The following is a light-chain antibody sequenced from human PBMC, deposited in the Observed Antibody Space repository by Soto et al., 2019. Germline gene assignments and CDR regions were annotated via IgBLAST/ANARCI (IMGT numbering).Light chain of an antibody. Sequence: QSALTQPASVSGSPGQSITISCTGSSSDVGGYNYVSWYQQHPGKAPKLIICEVSNRPSGVSNRFSGSKSGNTASLTISGLQAEDEADYYCSSYTTNSTPYVFGTGTKV. CDR2: EVS. J-gene: IGLJ1*01. CDR3: SSYTTNSTPYV. CDR1: SSDVGGYNY. V-gene: IGLV2-14*01.